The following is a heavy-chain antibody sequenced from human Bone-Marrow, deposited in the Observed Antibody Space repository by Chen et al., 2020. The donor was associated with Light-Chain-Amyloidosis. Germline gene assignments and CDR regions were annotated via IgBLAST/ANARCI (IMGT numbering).Heavy chain of an antibody. CDR2: IYPDDSDA. V-gene: IGHV5-51*01. CDR3: ARRRDGYNFDY. CDR1: GYTFPNYW. Sequence: EXSXPEVKKPGESLKISCKGSGYTFPNYWIGWVRQMPGKGLEWMGVIYPDDSDARYSPSFEGQVTISADKSITXXXXXXXXXXASXTAMYYCARRRDGYNFDYWGQGTLVTVSS. D-gene: IGHD5-12*01. J-gene: IGHJ4*02.